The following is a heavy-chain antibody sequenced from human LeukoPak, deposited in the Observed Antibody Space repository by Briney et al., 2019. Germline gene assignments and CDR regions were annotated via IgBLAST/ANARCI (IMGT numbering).Heavy chain of an antibody. D-gene: IGHD5-18*01. CDR3: ARLQLWQIDY. CDR1: GXTVSSNH. V-gene: IGHV3-53*04. J-gene: IGHJ4*02. Sequence: GGSLRLSCAASGXTVSSNHMNWVRQAPGKGLEWVSVIYGGGSTYYAASVKGRFTISRHSSKNTLYLQMNSLRAEDTAVYYCARLQLWQIDYWGQGTLVTVSS. CDR2: IYGGGST.